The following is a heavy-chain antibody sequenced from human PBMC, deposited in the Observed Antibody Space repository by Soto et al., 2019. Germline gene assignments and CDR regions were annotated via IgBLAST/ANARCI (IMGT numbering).Heavy chain of an antibody. Sequence: LTNTVSDGNIRSGDYYWSWIRQPPGKGLEWIGYIYYSGSTYYNPSLKSRVTISVDTSKNQFSLKLSSVTAADTAVYYCASRKSSPYFDYWGQGTLDTVFS. CDR3: ASRKSSPYFDY. J-gene: IGHJ4*02. CDR1: DGNIRSGDYY. CDR2: IYYSGST. V-gene: IGHV4-30-4*01. D-gene: IGHD3-10*01.